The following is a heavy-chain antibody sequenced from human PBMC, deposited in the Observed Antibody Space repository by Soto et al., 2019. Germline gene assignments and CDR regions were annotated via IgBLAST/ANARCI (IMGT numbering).Heavy chain of an antibody. CDR2: INHSGST. J-gene: IGHJ4*02. Sequence: QVQLQQWGAGLLKPSETLSLTCAVYGGSFSGYYWSWIRQPPGKGLEWIGEINHSGSTNYNPSLKSRVTISVDTSKNHFSLQPSSGTAADTAVYYCARGQSSLLLDCWGQGVLVTVSS. D-gene: IGHD2-8*02. V-gene: IGHV4-34*01. CDR3: ARGQSSLLLDC. CDR1: GGSFSGYY.